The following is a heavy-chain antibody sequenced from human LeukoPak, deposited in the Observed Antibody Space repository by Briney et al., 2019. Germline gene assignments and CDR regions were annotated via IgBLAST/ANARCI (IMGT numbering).Heavy chain of an antibody. D-gene: IGHD6-13*01. V-gene: IGHV5-51*01. Sequence: GESQKISCKGSGYSLNTYWIAWVRQMPGKGLEWMGIIHLGDSETIYGQSFQDQVTISADKSITTAYLQWSSLKASDTAVYYCAIAAGEYWGQGTLVTVSS. CDR1: GYSLNTYW. CDR2: IHLGDSET. CDR3: AIAAGEY. J-gene: IGHJ4*02.